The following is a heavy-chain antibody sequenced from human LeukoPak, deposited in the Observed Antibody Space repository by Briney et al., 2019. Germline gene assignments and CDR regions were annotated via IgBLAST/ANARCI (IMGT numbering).Heavy chain of an antibody. CDR2: ISYSGGRT. Sequence: PGGSLRLSCAASGFTFSSYAMSWVRQAPGKGLEWVSTISYSGGRTDYAGFVKGRFAISRDSSKNTLHLQMNGLRGDDTAIYYCAKDDGGSPPDAFDIWGQGTLVSVSS. J-gene: IGHJ3*02. V-gene: IGHV3-23*01. CDR1: GFTFSSYA. D-gene: IGHD1-26*01. CDR3: AKDDGGSPPDAFDI.